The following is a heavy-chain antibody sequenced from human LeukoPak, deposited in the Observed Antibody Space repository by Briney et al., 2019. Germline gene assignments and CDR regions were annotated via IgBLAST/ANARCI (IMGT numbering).Heavy chain of an antibody. CDR1: GGTFSSYA. CDR3: ARGPYFLRHGMDV. Sequence: SVKVSCKASGGTFSSYAISWVRQAPGQGLEWMGRIIPILGIANYAQKLQGRVTMTTDTSTSTAYMELRSLRSDDTAVYYCARGPYFLRHGMDVWGQGTTVTVSS. CDR2: IIPILGIA. D-gene: IGHD2/OR15-2a*01. V-gene: IGHV1-69*04. J-gene: IGHJ6*02.